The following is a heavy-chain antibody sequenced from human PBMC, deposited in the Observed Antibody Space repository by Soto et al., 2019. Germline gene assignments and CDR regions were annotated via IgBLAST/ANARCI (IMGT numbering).Heavy chain of an antibody. V-gene: IGHV3-48*03. Sequence: PGGSLRLSCAASGFTFSSYEMNWVRQAPGKGLEWVSYISSSGSTIYYADSVKGRFTISRDNAKNSLYLQMNGLRAEDTAVYYFARVPIVVVTTYPGDYYGMDVWGQGTTVTVSS. CDR1: GFTFSSYE. CDR2: ISSSGSTI. D-gene: IGHD2-21*02. CDR3: ARVPIVVVTTYPGDYYGMDV. J-gene: IGHJ6*02.